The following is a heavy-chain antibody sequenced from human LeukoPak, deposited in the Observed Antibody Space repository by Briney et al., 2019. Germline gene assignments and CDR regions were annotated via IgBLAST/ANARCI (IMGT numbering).Heavy chain of an antibody. J-gene: IGHJ6*03. V-gene: IGHV1-2*06. D-gene: IGHD2-8*01. Sequence: ASVKVSCKASGYTFSGSYIHWVRQAPGQGLEWLGRINPNSGDTNYAQNLHGRVTMTRDTSITTAYMELNSLTSDDTAVYFCAKSAEHCNNGVCFTDYYMDVWGKGTTVTVSS. CDR2: INPNSGDT. CDR3: AKSAEHCNNGVCFTDYYMDV. CDR1: GYTFSGSY.